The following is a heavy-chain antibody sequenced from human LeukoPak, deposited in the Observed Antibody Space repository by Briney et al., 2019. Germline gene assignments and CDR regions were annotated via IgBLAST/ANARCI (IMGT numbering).Heavy chain of an antibody. V-gene: IGHV4-59*01. CDR2: IYYSGST. J-gene: IGHJ3*02. CDR1: GGSISSYY. Sequence: SETLSLTCTVSGGSISSYYWSWIRQPPGKGLEWLGYIYYSGSTNYNPSLKSRVTISVDTSKNQFSLKLSSVTAADTAVYYCARTADSGSYLLLDAFDIWGQGTMVTVSS. D-gene: IGHD1-26*01. CDR3: ARTADSGSYLLLDAFDI.